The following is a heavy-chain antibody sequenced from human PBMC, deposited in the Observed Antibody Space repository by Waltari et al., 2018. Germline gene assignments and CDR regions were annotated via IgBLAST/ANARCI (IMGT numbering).Heavy chain of an antibody. Sequence: QVQLVESGGGVVQPGRSLRLSCAASGFTFSNYAMHWVRQAPGKWLGWLAITSYDGSNKYYADSVKGRFTISRDNSKNTLYLQMNSLRAEDTAVYYCARDYVGVTGTTFRVFDVWGQGTLVTVSS. D-gene: IGHD1-20*01. J-gene: IGHJ3*01. V-gene: IGHV3-30-3*01. CDR2: TSYDGSNK. CDR3: ARDYVGVTGTTFRVFDV. CDR1: GFTFSNYA.